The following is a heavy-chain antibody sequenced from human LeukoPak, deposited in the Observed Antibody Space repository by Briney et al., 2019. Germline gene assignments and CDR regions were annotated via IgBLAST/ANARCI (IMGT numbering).Heavy chain of an antibody. CDR1: GFTFSSYS. D-gene: IGHD3-22*01. CDR3: ARVLHKRNYDSSTYYGY. V-gene: IGHV3-48*01. J-gene: IGHJ4*02. Sequence: GGSLRLSCAASGFTFSSYSMNWVRQAPGKGLEWVSYISSSSTTIYYADSVKGRFTISRDNAKNSLYLQMNSLRAEDTTVYYCARVLHKRNYDSSTYYGYWGQGTLVTVSS. CDR2: ISSSSTTI.